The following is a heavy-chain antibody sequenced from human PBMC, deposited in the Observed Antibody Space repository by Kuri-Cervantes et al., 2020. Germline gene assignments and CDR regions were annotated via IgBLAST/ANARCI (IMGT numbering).Heavy chain of an antibody. J-gene: IGHJ4*02. Sequence: GSLRLSCTVPGGSISSSSYYWGWIRQPPGKGLEWIGSIYYSGSTYYNPSLKSRVTISVDTSKNQFSLKLSSVTAADTAVYYCARAGSWGIYYFDYWGQGTLVTVSS. CDR1: GGSISSSSYY. V-gene: IGHV4-39*01. CDR2: IYYSGST. D-gene: IGHD2-21*01. CDR3: ARAGSWGIYYFDY.